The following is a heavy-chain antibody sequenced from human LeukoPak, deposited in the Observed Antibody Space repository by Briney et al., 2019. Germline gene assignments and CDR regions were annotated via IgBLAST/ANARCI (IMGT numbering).Heavy chain of an antibody. CDR3: AKGWRWPPLFDY. Sequence: GGSLRLSCAASGFTFSSYAMSWVRQAPGKGLEWVSAISGSGDSTYYGDSVKGRFTISRDNSKNTLYLQMNSLRAEDTAVYYCAKGWRWPPLFDYWGQGTLVTVSS. D-gene: IGHD5-24*01. CDR1: GFTFSSYA. V-gene: IGHV3-23*01. J-gene: IGHJ4*02. CDR2: ISGSGDST.